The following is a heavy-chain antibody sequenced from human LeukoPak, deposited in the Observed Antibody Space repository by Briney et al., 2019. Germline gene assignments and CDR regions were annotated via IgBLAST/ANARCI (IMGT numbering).Heavy chain of an antibody. CDR3: ARLMYGVNSCDY. V-gene: IGHV1-18*01. D-gene: IGHD4-17*01. CDR2: VSANNGNT. Sequence: ASVKVSCKASGYTFTTHPGFSWVRQAPGQGLEWMGWVSANNGNTNYAQKFQGRVTMTIDTSTSTAFMELRNLRSDATAMYYCARLMYGVNSCDYWGQGTLVTVSS. CDR1: GYTFTTHPG. J-gene: IGHJ4*02.